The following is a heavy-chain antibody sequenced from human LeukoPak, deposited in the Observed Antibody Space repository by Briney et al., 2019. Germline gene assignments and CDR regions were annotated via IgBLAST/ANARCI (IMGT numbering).Heavy chain of an antibody. CDR1: GLTXTGSA. CDR3: AADVIVGATKDFDY. D-gene: IGHD1-26*01. Sequence: SVKVSCKASGLTXTGSAMQGVRHARGQRLEWIGWRVSGSGNTNYAQKFQDRVTITRDMSTSTAYMELSSLRSEDTAVYYCAADVIVGATKDFDYWGQGTLVTVSS. J-gene: IGHJ4*02. CDR2: RVSGSGNT. V-gene: IGHV1-58*02.